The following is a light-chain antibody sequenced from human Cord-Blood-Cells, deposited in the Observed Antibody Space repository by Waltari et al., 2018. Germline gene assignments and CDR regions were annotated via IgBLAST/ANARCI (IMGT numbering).Light chain of an antibody. CDR3: CSYAGSYTYV. CDR1: SSDVGGYNY. V-gene: IGLV2-11*01. CDR2: DVS. Sequence: QSALTQPRSVSGSPGQSVTISCTGTSSDVGGYNYVSWYQQHPGKAPKLRIYDVSKRPSWVPDRFSGSKSGNTASLTISGRQAEDEADYYCCSYAGSYTYVFGTGTKVTVL. J-gene: IGLJ1*01.